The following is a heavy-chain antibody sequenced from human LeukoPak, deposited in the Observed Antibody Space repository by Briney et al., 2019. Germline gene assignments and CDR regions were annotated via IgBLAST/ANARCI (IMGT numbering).Heavy chain of an antibody. D-gene: IGHD1-26*01. CDR3: ARGWGYFDY. CDR1: GGSXSXSSYY. CDR2: IFXTGDT. J-gene: IGHJ4*02. Sequence: PSETLSLTCTVSGGSXSXSSYYXXXXXQPPXKGLEWIGGIFXTGDTYYNPSLKSRVTISVDTSKNQFSLKLRSVTAADTAVYHCARGWGYFDYWGQGTLVTVSS. V-gene: IGHV4-39*01.